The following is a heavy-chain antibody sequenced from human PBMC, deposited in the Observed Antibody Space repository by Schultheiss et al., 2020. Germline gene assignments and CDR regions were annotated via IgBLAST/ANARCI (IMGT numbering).Heavy chain of an antibody. CDR3: ARQSLAAAAAGYYYYYGMDV. D-gene: IGHD6-13*01. J-gene: IGHJ6*04. CDR1: GGSISSYY. CDR2: IYYSGST. V-gene: IGHV4-59*08. Sequence: SQTLSLTCTVSGGSISSYYWSWIRQPPGKGLEWIGYIYYSGSTNYNPSLKSRVTISVDTSKNQFSLKLSSVTAADTAVYYCARQSLAAAAAGYYYYYGMDVWGKGTTVTVSS.